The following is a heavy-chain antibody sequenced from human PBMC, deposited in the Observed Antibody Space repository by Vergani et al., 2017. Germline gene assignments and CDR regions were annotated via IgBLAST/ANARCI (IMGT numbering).Heavy chain of an antibody. D-gene: IGHD3-10*01. CDR3: AKEGDGSGSYFDY. Sequence: VQLVESGGGVVQPGRSLRLSCAASGFTFSSYAMHWVRQAPGKGLEWVAVISYDGSNKYYADSVKGRFTISRDNSKNTLYLQMNSLRAEDTAVYYCAKEGDGSGSYFDYWGQGTLVTVSS. V-gene: IGHV3-30-3*01. CDR2: ISYDGSNK. J-gene: IGHJ4*02. CDR1: GFTFSSYA.